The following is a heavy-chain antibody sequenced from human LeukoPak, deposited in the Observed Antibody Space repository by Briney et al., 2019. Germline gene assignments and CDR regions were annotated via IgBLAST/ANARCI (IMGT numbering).Heavy chain of an antibody. CDR3: ARGVIAAGGNDFDY. D-gene: IGHD6-13*01. J-gene: IGHJ4*02. Sequence: PSETLSLTCAVSGGSISSSNWWSWIRQPPGKGLEWIGEIYHSGSTNYNPSLKSRVTISVDKSKTQFSLKLSSVTAADTAVYYCARGVIAAGGNDFDYWGQGTLVTVSS. CDR2: IYHSGST. V-gene: IGHV4-4*02. CDR1: GGSISSSNW.